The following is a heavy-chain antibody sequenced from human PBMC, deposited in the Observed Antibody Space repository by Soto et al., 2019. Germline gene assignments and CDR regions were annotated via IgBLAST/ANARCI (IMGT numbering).Heavy chain of an antibody. CDR2: FDPEDGET. CDR3: ATDFTIFGVAMQTFDY. Sequence: ASVKVSCKVSGYTLTELSMHWVRQAPGKGLEWMGGFDPEDGETIYAQKFQGRVTMTEDTSTDTAYMELSSLRSEDTAVYYCATDFTIFGVAMQTFDYWGQGTLVTVSS. J-gene: IGHJ4*02. CDR1: GYTLTELS. D-gene: IGHD3-3*01. V-gene: IGHV1-24*01.